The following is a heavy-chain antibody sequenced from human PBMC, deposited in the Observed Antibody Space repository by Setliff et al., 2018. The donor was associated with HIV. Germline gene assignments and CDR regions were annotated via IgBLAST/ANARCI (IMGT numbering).Heavy chain of an antibody. CDR2: IWYDGSNK. J-gene: IGHJ4*02. CDR3: ARVTSDSSGYYWGYYFDY. Sequence: PGGSLRLSCGASGFTFSTHAMHWVRQAPGKALEWVAYIWYDGSNKYYADSVNGRFTISRDNSENTLYLQMNGLRSEDTAVYYCARVTSDSSGYYWGYYFDYWGQGTRVTVSS. CDR1: GFTFSTHA. V-gene: IGHV3-30*02. D-gene: IGHD3-22*01.